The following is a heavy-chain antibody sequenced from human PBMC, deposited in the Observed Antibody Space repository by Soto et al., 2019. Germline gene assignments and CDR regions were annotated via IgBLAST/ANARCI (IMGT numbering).Heavy chain of an antibody. J-gene: IGHJ4*02. V-gene: IGHV3-30*18. Sequence: QVQLVESGGGVVQPGRSLRLSCGASGFTFSGYGMHWVRQAPGKGLEWVAVISNDGDHQYYRNSMKGRFNISRDNSKNTLYLTMNSMRVEDTAVYYCEKENAAQSYPSIEHWGQGTLVTVSS. D-gene: IGHD3-16*02. CDR3: EKENAAQSYPSIEH. CDR2: ISNDGDHQ. CDR1: GFTFSGYG.